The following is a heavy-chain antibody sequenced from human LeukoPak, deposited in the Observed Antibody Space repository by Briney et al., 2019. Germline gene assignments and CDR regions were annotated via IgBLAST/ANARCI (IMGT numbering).Heavy chain of an antibody. CDR3: ARQTAMGRSGDY. CDR2: IDPSDSET. V-gene: IGHV5-51*01. J-gene: IGHJ4*02. CDR1: GYSFISYW. D-gene: IGHD5-18*01. Sequence: GESLKISCKASGYSFISYWIGWVRQMPGKGLGWMGIIDPSDSETRYTPPFQGQVTISVDKSLTTAYLQWNTLKAADTAMYYCARQTAMGRSGDYWGQGTLVTVSS.